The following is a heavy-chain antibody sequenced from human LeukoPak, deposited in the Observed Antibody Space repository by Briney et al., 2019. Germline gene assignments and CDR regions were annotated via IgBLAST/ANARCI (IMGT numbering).Heavy chain of an antibody. CDR1: GGTFSSYA. D-gene: IGHD2-2*01. Sequence: SVKVSCKASGGTFSSYAISWVRQAPGQGLEWMGGIIPIFGTANYAQKFQGRVTITADESTSTAYMELSSLRSEDTAVYYCARLEDCSSTSCYPYAFDIWGQGTMVTVSS. J-gene: IGHJ3*02. V-gene: IGHV1-69*13. CDR3: ARLEDCSSTSCYPYAFDI. CDR2: IIPIFGTA.